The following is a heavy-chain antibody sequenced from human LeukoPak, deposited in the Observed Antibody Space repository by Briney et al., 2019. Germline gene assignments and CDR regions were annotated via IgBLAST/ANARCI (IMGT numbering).Heavy chain of an antibody. V-gene: IGHV3-7*01. J-gene: IGHJ4*02. CDR1: GFTFSSYW. D-gene: IGHD1-26*01. CDR2: IKQDESEK. CDR3: ARGPPPRAPKPIDY. Sequence: GGSLRLSCAASGFTFSSYWMSWVRQAPGKGLEWVANIKQDESEKYYVDSVKGRFTISRDNAKNSLYPQMNSLRAEDTAVYYCARGPPPRAPKPIDYWGQGTLVTVSS.